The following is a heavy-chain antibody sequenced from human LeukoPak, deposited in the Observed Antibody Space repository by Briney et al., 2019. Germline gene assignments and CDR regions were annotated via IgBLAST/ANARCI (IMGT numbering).Heavy chain of an antibody. D-gene: IGHD5-12*01. V-gene: IGHV4-61*02. Sequence: SETLSLTCTVSGGSISSGSYYWSWIRQPAGKGLEWIGRIYTSGSTNYNPSLKSRVTISVDTSKNQFSLKLSSVTAADTAVYYCARRVYSGYDQHAHFDYWGQGTLVTVSS. CDR1: GGSISSGSYY. CDR2: IYTSGST. J-gene: IGHJ4*02. CDR3: ARRVYSGYDQHAHFDY.